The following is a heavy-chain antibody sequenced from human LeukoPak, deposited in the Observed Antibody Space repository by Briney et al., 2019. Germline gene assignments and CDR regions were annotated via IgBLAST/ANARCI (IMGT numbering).Heavy chain of an antibody. D-gene: IGHD2-8*01. Sequence: GGSLRLSCAASGFTFSSSSMNWVRQAPGKGLEWVSYISSGSSTICYADSVKGRFTISRDNAKNSLYLQMNSLRAEDTAVYYCARQYCTNGVCYWDYWGQGTLVTVPS. CDR2: ISSGSSTI. V-gene: IGHV3-48*01. CDR1: GFTFSSSS. J-gene: IGHJ4*02. CDR3: ARQYCTNGVCYWDY.